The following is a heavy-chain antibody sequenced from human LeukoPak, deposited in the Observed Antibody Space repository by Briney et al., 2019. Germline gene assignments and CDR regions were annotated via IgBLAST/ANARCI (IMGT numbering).Heavy chain of an antibody. V-gene: IGHV3-23*01. CDR2: IRGSGGST. J-gene: IGHJ4*02. D-gene: IGHD3-10*01. CDR3: AKHRVVRRVIMDYYFDD. CDR1: GFTFSSYA. Sequence: PGGSLRLSCAASGFTFSSYAMSWVRQAPGKGLEWVSGIRGSGGSTYYADSVKGRFTISRDNSNNAVYLQMNSLRAEDSAVYYCAKHRVVRRVIMDYYFDDWGQGTLVTVSS.